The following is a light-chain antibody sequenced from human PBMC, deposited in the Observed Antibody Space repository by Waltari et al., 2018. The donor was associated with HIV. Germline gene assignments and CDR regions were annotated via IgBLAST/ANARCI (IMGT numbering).Light chain of an antibody. J-gene: IGKJ5*01. CDR1: PAIGST. CDR3: QQFNTYPQT. CDR2: HAS. Sequence: AIQLTQSPSSLSASVGDLLTITCLASPAIGSTLAWYQQKPGKAPNLLIYHASTWESGVPSMFSGSGSGADFTLTIGSLHPEDSATYYCQQFNTYPQTVGQGTQLEIK. V-gene: IGKV1-13*02.